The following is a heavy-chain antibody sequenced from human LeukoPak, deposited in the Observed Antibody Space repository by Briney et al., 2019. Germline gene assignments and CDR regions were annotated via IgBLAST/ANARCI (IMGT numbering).Heavy chain of an antibody. Sequence: PGGSLRLSCAASGFTFSDYVMNWVRQAPGKGLEWVGRIKTETAGGATDYAAPVKGRFAISRDDSKNTVYLQMNSLKSEDSAVYYCTTNDAFDIWGQGTMVTVSS. V-gene: IGHV3-15*01. J-gene: IGHJ3*02. CDR3: TTNDAFDI. CDR1: GFTFSDYV. CDR2: IKTETAGGAT.